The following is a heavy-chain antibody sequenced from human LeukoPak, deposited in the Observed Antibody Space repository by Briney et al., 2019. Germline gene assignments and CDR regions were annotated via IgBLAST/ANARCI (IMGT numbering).Heavy chain of an antibody. CDR1: GGTFSSYA. CDR2: IIPIFGTA. CDR3: AEIKGAAGPSNWFDP. J-gene: IGHJ5*02. V-gene: IGHV1-69*06. D-gene: IGHD6-13*01. Sequence: ASVKVSCKASGGTFSSYAISWVRQAPGQGLEWMGGIIPIFGTANYAQKFQGRVTITADKSTSTAYMELSSLRSEDTAVYYCAEIKGAAGPSNWFDPWGQGTLVTVSS.